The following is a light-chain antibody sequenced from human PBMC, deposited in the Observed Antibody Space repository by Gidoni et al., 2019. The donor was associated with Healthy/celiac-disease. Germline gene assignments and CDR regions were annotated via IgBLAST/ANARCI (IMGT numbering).Light chain of an antibody. CDR1: SGSIASNY. J-gene: IGLJ3*02. CDR2: EDN. V-gene: IGLV6-57*04. CDR3: QSYDSSNPWV. Sequence: NFMLTQPHSVSESPGKTVTISCTRSSGSIASNYVQWSQQRPGSAPTTVIYEDNQSPSGVPDRFSGSIDSSSNSASLTISGLKTEDEADYYCQSYDSSNPWVFGGGTKLTVL.